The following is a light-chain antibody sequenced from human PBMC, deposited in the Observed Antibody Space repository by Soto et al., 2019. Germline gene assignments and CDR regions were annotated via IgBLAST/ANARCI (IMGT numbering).Light chain of an antibody. Sequence: ALTQPASVSGSPGQSITISCTGTSSDVGSYNLVSWYQQHPGKAPKLMIYEVSKRPSGVSNRFSGSKSGNTASLTISGLQAEDEADYYCCSYAGSSTFRVFGPGTKVTVL. J-gene: IGLJ1*01. CDR2: EVS. CDR3: CSYAGSSTFRV. V-gene: IGLV2-23*02. CDR1: SSDVGSYNL.